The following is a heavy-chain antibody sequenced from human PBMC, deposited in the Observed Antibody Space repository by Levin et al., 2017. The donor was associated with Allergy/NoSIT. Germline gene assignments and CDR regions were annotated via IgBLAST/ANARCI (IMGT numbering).Heavy chain of an antibody. CDR1: GFTFSSYW. Sequence: GESLKISCVASGFTFSSYWMTWVRQAPGKGLEWVAYIKEDGSEKYYVDSVKGRFTISRDNAKNSLYLQMNSLRAEDTAVYYCARDGVSAFDIWGQGTMVSVSS. J-gene: IGHJ3*02. V-gene: IGHV3-7*01. D-gene: IGHD6-13*01. CDR3: ARDGVSAFDI. CDR2: IKEDGSEK.